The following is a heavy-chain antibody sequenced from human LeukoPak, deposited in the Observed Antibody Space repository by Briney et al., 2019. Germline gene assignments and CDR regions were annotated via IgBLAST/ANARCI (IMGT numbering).Heavy chain of an antibody. V-gene: IGHV4-59*01. J-gene: IGHJ4*02. D-gene: IGHD1-26*01. Sequence: SETLSLTCTVSGGSISSYYWSWIRQPPGKGLEWIGYIYYSGSTNYNPSLKSRVTISVDTSKNQFSLKLSSVTAADTAVYYCARGERWELLGGFDYWGQGTLVTVSS. CDR1: GGSISSYY. CDR2: IYYSGST. CDR3: ARGERWELLGGFDY.